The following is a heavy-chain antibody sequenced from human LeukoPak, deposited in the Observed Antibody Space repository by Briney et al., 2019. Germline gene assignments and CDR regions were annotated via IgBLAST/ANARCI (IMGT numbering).Heavy chain of an antibody. Sequence: PSETLSLTCAVYGGSFSGYYWSWIRQPPGKGLEWIGEINHSGSTNYNPSLKSRVTISVDTSKNQFSLKLSSVTAADTAVYYCASSRYSSGYYYRDYWGQGTLVTVSS. J-gene: IGHJ4*02. CDR2: INHSGST. CDR1: GGSFSGYY. V-gene: IGHV4-34*01. D-gene: IGHD3-22*01. CDR3: ASSRYSSGYYYRDY.